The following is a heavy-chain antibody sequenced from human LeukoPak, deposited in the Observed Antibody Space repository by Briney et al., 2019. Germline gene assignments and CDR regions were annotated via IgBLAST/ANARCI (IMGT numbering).Heavy chain of an antibody. CDR1: GYTFSNYW. J-gene: IGHJ4*02. CDR2: IHPNDSDT. Sequence: KNGESLKISCKGSGYTFSNYWIGWVRQMPGKGLEWMGIIHPNDSDTRYSPSFQGQVTISADKSISTAYLQWSSLKASDTDMYYCARMSGHYYGSYYFEYWGQGTLVTVSS. V-gene: IGHV5-51*01. CDR3: ARMSGHYYGSYYFEY. D-gene: IGHD1-26*01.